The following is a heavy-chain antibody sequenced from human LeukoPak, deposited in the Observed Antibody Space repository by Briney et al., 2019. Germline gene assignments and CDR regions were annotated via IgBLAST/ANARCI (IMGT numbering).Heavy chain of an antibody. J-gene: IGHJ4*02. CDR1: GFTVAGAW. CDR3: VIERAGALEN. CDR2: LKSKDNGGTT. V-gene: IGHV3-15*01. Sequence: GGSLRLSCAASGFTVAGAWMNWVRQDPGKGLEWVGLLKSKDNGGTTDYASPVKGRFTISRDDSKNILYLQMNSLKIEDTAMYYCVIERAGALENWGQGTLVTVSS. D-gene: IGHD6-19*01.